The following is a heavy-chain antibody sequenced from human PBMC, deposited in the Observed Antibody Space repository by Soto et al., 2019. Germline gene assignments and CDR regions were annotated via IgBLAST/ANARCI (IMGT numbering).Heavy chain of an antibody. D-gene: IGHD6-13*01. CDR1: GFTFSSYA. V-gene: IGHV3-33*01. CDR3: ARKGSIAAAGYWWFDP. Sequence: QVQLVESGGGVVQPGRSLRLSCAASGFTFSSYAMHWVRQAPGKGLEWVAVIWYGGSKKYYADSVKGRFTISRDNSKNTLYLQMNSLRAEDTAVYYCARKGSIAAAGYWWFDPWGQGTLVTVSS. J-gene: IGHJ5*02. CDR2: IWYGGSKK.